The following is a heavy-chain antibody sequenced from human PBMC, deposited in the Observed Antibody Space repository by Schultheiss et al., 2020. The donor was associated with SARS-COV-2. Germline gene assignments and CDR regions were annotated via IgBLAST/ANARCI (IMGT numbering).Heavy chain of an antibody. CDR1: GGSISSYY. J-gene: IGHJ6*02. CDR2: IYYSGST. CDR3: ARALDLQMPLYYYYGMDV. D-gene: IGHD2-2*01. Sequence: SQTLSLTCTVSGGSISSYYWSWIRQSPGKGLEWIGYIYYSGSTNYNPSLKSRVTISVDTSKNQFSLKLSSVTAADTAVYYCARALDLQMPLYYYYGMDVWGQGTTVTVSS. V-gene: IGHV4-59*01.